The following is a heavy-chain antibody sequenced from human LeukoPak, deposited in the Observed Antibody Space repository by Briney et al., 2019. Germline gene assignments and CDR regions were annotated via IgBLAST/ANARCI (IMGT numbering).Heavy chain of an antibody. CDR2: ISSSISYI. CDR3: AREMYSSACGY. CDR1: GFTFSRYS. D-gene: IGHD6-19*01. J-gene: IGHJ4*02. V-gene: IGHV3-21*01. Sequence: GGSLRLSCADSGFTFSRYSMNWVRQAPGEGLELVSSISSSISYIYYAHSVKGRSTISRDNAKNSLYLQMSSLRAEDTAVYYCAREMYSSACGYWDQGTLVTVSS.